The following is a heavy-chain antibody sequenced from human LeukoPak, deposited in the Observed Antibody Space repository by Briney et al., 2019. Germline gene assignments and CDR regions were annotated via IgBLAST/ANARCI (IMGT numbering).Heavy chain of an antibody. J-gene: IGHJ4*02. CDR1: GGSISSSTYY. D-gene: IGHD6-19*01. CDR3: ARVTPAGAWLGYFDY. CDR2: VHYSGGS. V-gene: IGHV4-39*07. Sequence: SETLSLTCTVSGGSISSSTYYWGWIRQSPGKGLEWIGSVHYSGGSYYSPSLKSRVTISLHTSKNQFSLKLSSVTAADTAVYYCARVTPAGAWLGYFDYWGQGTLVTVSS.